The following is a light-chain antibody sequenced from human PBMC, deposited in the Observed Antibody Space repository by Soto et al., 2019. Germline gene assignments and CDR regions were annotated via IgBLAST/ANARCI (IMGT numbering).Light chain of an antibody. CDR3: SSFAVNSYV. CDR2: EVT. CDR1: SSDVGGYNS. V-gene: IGLV2-8*01. Sequence: QSVLTQPPSASGSPGQSVTISCTGTSSDVGGYNSVSWYQQHPGKAPKLMIYEVTKRPSGVPDRFSGSKSGNTASLTVSGLQAEDEADFYCSSFAVNSYVFGTGTKLTVL. J-gene: IGLJ1*01.